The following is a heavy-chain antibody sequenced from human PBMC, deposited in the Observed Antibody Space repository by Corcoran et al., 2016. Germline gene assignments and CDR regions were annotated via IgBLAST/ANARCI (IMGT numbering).Heavy chain of an antibody. J-gene: IGHJ4*02. V-gene: IGHV4-59*01. CDR3: ARHDRGGSSTSLDY. CDR2: IYYSGRT. Sequence: QVQLQESGPGLVKPSETLSLTCTVSGASISSYYWSWIRQPPGKGLEWIGYIYYSGRTNYNPSLKSRVTISVDTSKNQFSLKLSSVTAAETAVYYCARHDRGGSSTSLDYWGQGTMVTVS. CDR1: GASISSYY. D-gene: IGHD2-2*01.